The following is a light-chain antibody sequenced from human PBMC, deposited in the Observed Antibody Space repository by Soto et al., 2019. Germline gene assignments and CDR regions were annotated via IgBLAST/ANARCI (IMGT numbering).Light chain of an antibody. CDR1: QSFSSSY. Sequence: EIVLTQSLVTLSLSPGERATLSCRASQSFSSSYLAWFQQKPGQAPTLLIYGASSTATGIPDRFSGSVYVTDFTLTISRLDPDVIGVHYWQECPGSSWTFGQGSKV. CDR3: QECPGSSWT. V-gene: IGKV3-20*01. CDR2: GAS. J-gene: IGKJ1*01.